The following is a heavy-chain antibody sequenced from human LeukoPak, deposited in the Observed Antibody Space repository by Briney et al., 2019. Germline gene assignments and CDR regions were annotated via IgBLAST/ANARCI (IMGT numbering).Heavy chain of an antibody. V-gene: IGHV3-30*18. CDR1: GFTFSSYG. D-gene: IGHD4-17*01. CDR2: ISYDGSNK. CDR3: AKALTGDYSRSPFDY. J-gene: IGHJ4*02. Sequence: PGRSLRLSCAASGFTFSSYGMHWVRQAPGKGLEWVAVISYDGSNKCYADSVKGRFTISRDNSKNTLYLQMNSLRAEDTAVYYCAKALTGDYSRSPFDYWGQGTLVTVSS.